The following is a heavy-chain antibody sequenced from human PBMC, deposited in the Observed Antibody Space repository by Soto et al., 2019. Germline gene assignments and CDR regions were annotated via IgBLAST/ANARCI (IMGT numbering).Heavy chain of an antibody. CDR1: VGSSSSSSYY. V-gene: IGHV4-39*01. CDR2: IYYTGIT. J-gene: IGHJ4*02. D-gene: IGHD6-19*01. CDR3: ARPARQDTVAGNY. Sequence: SETLSLTCTVSVGSSSSSSYYWFWIRQPPGKGLEWIGSIYYTGITHYNPSLKSRATISIDTSKNQFSLNLNSVTATDTAVYYCARPARQDTVAGNYWGQGTLVTVSS.